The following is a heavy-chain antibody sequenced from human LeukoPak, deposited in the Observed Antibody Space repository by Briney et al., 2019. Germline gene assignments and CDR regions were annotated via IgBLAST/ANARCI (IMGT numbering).Heavy chain of an antibody. CDR1: GFTFSGYW. CDR2: INSDGSTT. J-gene: IGHJ4*02. Sequence: QPGGSLRLSCAAPGFTFSGYWMHWVRQAPGKGLVWVSRINSDGSTTSYADSVMGRFTISRDNAKNTLYLQMNSLRAEDTAVYYCARVIYSGWQGELSDWGQGTLVTVSS. V-gene: IGHV3-74*01. CDR3: ARVIYSGWQGELSD. D-gene: IGHD6-19*01.